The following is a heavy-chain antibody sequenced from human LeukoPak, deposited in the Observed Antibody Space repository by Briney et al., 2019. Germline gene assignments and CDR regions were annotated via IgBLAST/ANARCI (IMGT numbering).Heavy chain of an antibody. CDR2: ISSDSSTV. J-gene: IGHJ3*02. CDR1: GFTFSSYT. CDR3: ARGPYGDYIDAFDI. D-gene: IGHD4-17*01. Sequence: PGGSLRLSCTASGFTFSSYTMNWVRQAPGKGLEWVSYISSDSSTVYYPDSVKGRFTISRDNAKNSLYLQMNSLRDEDTAVYYCARGPYGDYIDAFDIWGQGTLVTVSS. V-gene: IGHV3-48*02.